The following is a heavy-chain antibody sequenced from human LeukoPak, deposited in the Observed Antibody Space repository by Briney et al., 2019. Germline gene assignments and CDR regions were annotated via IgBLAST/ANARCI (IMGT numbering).Heavy chain of an antibody. CDR2: INPSDGST. CDR3: ARSYGSGSYYFDY. D-gene: IGHD3-10*01. CDR1: GYTFTSYY. V-gene: IGHV1-46*01. J-gene: IGHJ4*02. Sequence: ASVKVSCKASGYTFTSYYIHLVRQAPGQGFEWMAIINPSDGSTTNSQKFQGRVTMTRDTSTSTVYMELSGLRSEDTAVYYCARSYGSGSYYFDYWGQGTLVTVSS.